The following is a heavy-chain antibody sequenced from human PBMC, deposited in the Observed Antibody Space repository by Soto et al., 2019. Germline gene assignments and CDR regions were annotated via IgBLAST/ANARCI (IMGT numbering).Heavy chain of an antibody. V-gene: IGHV4-31*03. D-gene: IGHD3-22*01. Sequence: SETLSLTCTVSGGSISSGGYYWSWIRQHPGKGLEWIGYIYYSGSTYYNPSLKSRVTISVDTSKNQFSLKLSSVTAADTAVYYCARAVHYYDSSGYPATFDYWGQGTLVTASS. CDR2: IYYSGST. J-gene: IGHJ4*02. CDR3: ARAVHYYDSSGYPATFDY. CDR1: GGSISSGGYY.